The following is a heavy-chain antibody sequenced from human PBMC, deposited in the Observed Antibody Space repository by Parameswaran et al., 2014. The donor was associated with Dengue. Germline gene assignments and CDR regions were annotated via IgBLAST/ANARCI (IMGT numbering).Heavy chain of an antibody. J-gene: IGHJ4*02. CDR3: TRGGYCSSNSCWRGLTP. D-gene: IGHD2-2*01. Sequence: VRQMPGKGLEWMGIIYPGDSDTRYSPSFQGQVTISADKSISTAYLQWSSLKASDTAMYFCTRGGYCSSNSCWRGLTPGGQGTRVTVSS. CDR2: IYPGDSDT. V-gene: IGHV5-51*01.